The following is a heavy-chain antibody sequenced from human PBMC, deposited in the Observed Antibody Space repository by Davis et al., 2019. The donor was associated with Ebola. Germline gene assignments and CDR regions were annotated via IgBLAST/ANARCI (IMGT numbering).Heavy chain of an antibody. V-gene: IGHV1-69*13. J-gene: IGHJ5*02. CDR2: IIPMFRSP. CDR3: ARGRTGFYFDSSDSPAFFDP. Sequence: SVKVSCKASGGTFPSFPISWVRHAPGQGLEWMGGIIPMFRSPKYAQKFQDRVTISADESTKTVYMEMRSLRPEDTAVYFCARGRTGFYFDSSDSPAFFDPWGQGTLVAVSS. CDR1: GGTFPSFP. D-gene: IGHD6-19*01.